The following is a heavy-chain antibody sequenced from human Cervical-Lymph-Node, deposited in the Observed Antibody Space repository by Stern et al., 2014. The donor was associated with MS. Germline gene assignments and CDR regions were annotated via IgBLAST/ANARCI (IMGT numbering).Heavy chain of an antibody. Sequence: QMQLVESGGGVVKPGTSLRVSCVASGFTFSRYGMHWGRQAPGKGLEWVAVIWYDGNSKYYADSVRGRFPTSRDNSKNTLYLQMNRLSAVDTAVYYCAREGDGVLSSYFGMDVWGQGTTVTVSS. CDR2: IWYDGNSK. J-gene: IGHJ6*02. CDR1: GFTFSRYG. V-gene: IGHV3-33*01. D-gene: IGHD6-6*01. CDR3: AREGDGVLSSYFGMDV.